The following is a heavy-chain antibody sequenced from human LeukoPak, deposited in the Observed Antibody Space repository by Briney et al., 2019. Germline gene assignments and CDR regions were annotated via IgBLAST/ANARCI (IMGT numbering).Heavy chain of an antibody. CDR1: RFTFSNYW. J-gene: IGHJ4*02. CDR3: ARDVGSQDY. Sequence: GGSLRLSCAASRFTFSNYWMSWVRQAPGKGLEWVANIKQDGSEKYYVDSVEGRFTISRDNAKNSLYLQMNSLRADDTAVYYCARDVGSQDYWGQGTLVTVSS. CDR2: IKQDGSEK. D-gene: IGHD3-16*01. V-gene: IGHV3-7*01.